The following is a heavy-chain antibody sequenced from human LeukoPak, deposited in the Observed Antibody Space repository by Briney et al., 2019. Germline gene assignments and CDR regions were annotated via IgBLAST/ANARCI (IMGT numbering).Heavy chain of an antibody. Sequence: GGSLRLSCAASEVTFRNAWMSWVRQAPGKGLEWVGRIKRKTDGGTTDYAAPVKGRFTISRDDSKNTLYLQMNSLKTEDAAIYYCTTEEYYYDSSALDYWGQGTLVTVSS. CDR1: EVTFRNAW. CDR2: IKRKTDGGTT. CDR3: TTEEYYYDSSALDY. J-gene: IGHJ4*02. D-gene: IGHD3-22*01. V-gene: IGHV3-15*01.